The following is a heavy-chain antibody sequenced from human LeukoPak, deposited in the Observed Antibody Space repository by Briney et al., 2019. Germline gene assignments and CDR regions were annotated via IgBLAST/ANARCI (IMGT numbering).Heavy chain of an antibody. J-gene: IGHJ4*02. CDR3: ARRDSGWVGATGLNFDY. Sequence: GESLQISCKGSGYSFTSYWIGWVRQMPGKGLEWMGIIYPGDSDTRYSPSFQGQVTISADKPISTAYLQWSSLKASDTAMYYCARRDSGWVGATGLNFDYWGQGTLVTVSS. CDR2: IYPGDSDT. V-gene: IGHV5-51*01. D-gene: IGHD1-26*01. CDR1: GYSFTSYW.